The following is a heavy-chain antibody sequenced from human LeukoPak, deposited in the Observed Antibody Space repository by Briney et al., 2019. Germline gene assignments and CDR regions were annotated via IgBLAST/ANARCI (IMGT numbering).Heavy chain of an antibody. Sequence: GASVKVSCKASGYTFTSYDINWVRQATGQGLEWMGWMNPNSGNTGYAQKFQGRVTMTRSTSISTAYMELSSLRSEDTAVYYCARRIWFGEPQFDYWGQGTLVTVSS. D-gene: IGHD3-10*01. CDR3: ARRIWFGEPQFDY. J-gene: IGHJ4*02. CDR2: MNPNSGNT. CDR1: GYTFTSYD. V-gene: IGHV1-8*01.